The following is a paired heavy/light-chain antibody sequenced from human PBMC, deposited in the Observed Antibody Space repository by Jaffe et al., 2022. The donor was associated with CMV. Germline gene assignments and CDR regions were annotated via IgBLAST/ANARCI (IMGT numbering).Light chain of an antibody. V-gene: IGLV2-8*01. Sequence: QSALTQPPSASGSPGQSVTISCTGTSSDVGGYNYVSWYQQYPGKAPKLMIYEVSKRPSGVPDRFSGSKSGNTASLTVSGLQAEDEADYSCSSYAGSNNYVVFGGGTKLTVL. CDR3: SSYAGSNNYVV. CDR1: SSDVGGYNY. J-gene: IGLJ2*01. CDR2: EVS.
Heavy chain of an antibody. CDR3: ARDLLRGRAVITEAFDY. CDR2: IYSSGST. J-gene: IGHJ4*02. CDR1: GGSISSYY. Sequence: QVQLQESGPGLVKPSETLSLTCTVSGGSISSYYWSWIRQPAGKGLEWIGRIYSSGSTNYNPSLKSRVTMSVDTSKNEFSLKLSSVTAADTAVYYCARDLLRGRAVITEAFDYWGQGTLVTVSS. V-gene: IGHV4-4*07. D-gene: IGHD3-16*01.